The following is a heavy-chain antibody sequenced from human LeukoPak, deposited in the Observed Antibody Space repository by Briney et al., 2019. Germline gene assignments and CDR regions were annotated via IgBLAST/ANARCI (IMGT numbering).Heavy chain of an antibody. Sequence: PGGSLRLSCAASGFTFSSNWMHWVRQAPGKGLVWVSRINTDGSTTTYADSVKGRFTISRDNAENTLYLQMNSLRAEDTAVYYCARYTSYTFDYWGQGTLVTVSS. CDR3: ARYTSYTFDY. J-gene: IGHJ4*02. CDR2: INTDGSTT. CDR1: GFTFSSNW. D-gene: IGHD3-16*01. V-gene: IGHV3-74*01.